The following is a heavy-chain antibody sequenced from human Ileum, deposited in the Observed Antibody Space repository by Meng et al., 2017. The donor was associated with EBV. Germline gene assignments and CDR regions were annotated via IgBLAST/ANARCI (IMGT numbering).Heavy chain of an antibody. V-gene: IGHV4-4*02. J-gene: IGHJ4*02. CDR1: SYSVSSVNW. CDR2: IYRNGST. Sequence: LVETEQGRVKPSGTLSPTCVVASYSVSSVNWCSYHRRPPGQGLERIVEIYRNGSTNYNPSFKSRVTMSLDKSKNQISLSLSSVTAADTAVYYCARGRDYAWHSWGRGILVTVSS. D-gene: IGHD4-17*01. CDR3: ARGRDYAWHS.